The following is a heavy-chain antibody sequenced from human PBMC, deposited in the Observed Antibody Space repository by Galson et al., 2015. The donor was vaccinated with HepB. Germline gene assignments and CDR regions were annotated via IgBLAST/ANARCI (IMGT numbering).Heavy chain of an antibody. Sequence: LRLSCAASGFTFSSYAMHWVRQAPGKGLEYVSAISSNGGSTYYADSVKGRFTISRDNSKNTLYLQMSSLRAEDTAVYYCVKDKGCSSTSCYRGGFDYWGQGTLVTVSS. V-gene: IGHV3-64D*06. D-gene: IGHD2-2*02. CDR3: VKDKGCSSTSCYRGGFDY. CDR1: GFTFSSYA. J-gene: IGHJ4*02. CDR2: ISSNGGST.